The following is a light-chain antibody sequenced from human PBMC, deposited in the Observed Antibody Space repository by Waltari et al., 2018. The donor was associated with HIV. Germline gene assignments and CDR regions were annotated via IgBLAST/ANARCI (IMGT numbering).Light chain of an antibody. V-gene: IGLV1-40*01. CDR2: GNS. Sequence: QSVLTQPPSVSGAPGPRVTISCTGRSSHIGAGYDLPWYQHLPGTAPKLLIYGNSNRPSGVPDRFSGSKSGTSASLAITGLQAEDESDYYCQSYDSSLSVVVFGGGTKLTVL. CDR1: SSHIGAGYD. J-gene: IGLJ2*01. CDR3: QSYDSSLSVVV.